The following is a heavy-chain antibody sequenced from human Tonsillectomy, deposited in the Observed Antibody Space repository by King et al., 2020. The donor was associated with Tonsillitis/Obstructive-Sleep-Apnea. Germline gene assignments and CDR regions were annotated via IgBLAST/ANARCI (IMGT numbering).Heavy chain of an antibody. Sequence: VQLQQWGAGLLKHSETLSLTCGVSGGSFSGYYWSWIRQPPGKGLEWIGEINHSGSTNYNPSLKSRVTISVDTSKNQFSLQLSSVTAAETAVYYCARAPSIAVAVTDWFDFWGQGTLVTVSS. D-gene: IGHD6-19*01. V-gene: IGHV4-34*01. CDR2: INHSGST. CDR1: GGSFSGYY. J-gene: IGHJ4*02. CDR3: ARAPSIAVAVTDWFDF.